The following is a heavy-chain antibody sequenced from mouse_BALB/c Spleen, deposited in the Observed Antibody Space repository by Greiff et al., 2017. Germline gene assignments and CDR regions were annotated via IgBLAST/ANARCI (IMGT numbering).Heavy chain of an antibody. CDR2: IYPGGGYT. Sequence: QVQLQQSGADLVRPGTSVKISCKASGYTFTNYWLGWVKQRPGHGLEWIGDIYPGGGYTNSNEKFKGKATLTADTSSSTAYMQLSSLTSEDSAVYFCARRGGDYDYWGQGTTLTVSS. CDR1: GYTFTNYW. D-gene: IGHD2-4*01. J-gene: IGHJ2*01. CDR3: ARRGGDYDY. V-gene: IGHV1-63*02.